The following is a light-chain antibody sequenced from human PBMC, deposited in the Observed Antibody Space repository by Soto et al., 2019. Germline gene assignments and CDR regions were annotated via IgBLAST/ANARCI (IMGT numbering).Light chain of an antibody. CDR2: SPY. Sequence: DIQMTQSPSSVSASVGDRVTITCRASQGISNWLAWYQQQPGKAPNILISSPYTLQSGVPSRFSGGGSGAHFTLIISSLQPEDFATYYCQQTNTFLPLAFGGGTKVEIK. V-gene: IGKV1-12*01. CDR3: QQTNTFLPLA. CDR1: QGISNW. J-gene: IGKJ4*01.